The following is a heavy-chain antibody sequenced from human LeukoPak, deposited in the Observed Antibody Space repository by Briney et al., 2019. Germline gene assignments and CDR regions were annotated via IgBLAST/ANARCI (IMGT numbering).Heavy chain of an antibody. CDR3: ARQTVIYCSGGSCYLGDLDY. D-gene: IGHD2-15*01. J-gene: IGHJ4*02. CDR2: IYYSGST. Sequence: SETLSLTCTVSGGSISSSSYYWGWIRQPPGKGLEWIGSIYYSGSTYYNPSLKSRVTISVDTSKNQFSLKLSSVTAADTAVYYCARQTVIYCSGGSCYLGDLDYWGQGTLVSVSS. CDR1: GGSISSSSYY. V-gene: IGHV4-39*01.